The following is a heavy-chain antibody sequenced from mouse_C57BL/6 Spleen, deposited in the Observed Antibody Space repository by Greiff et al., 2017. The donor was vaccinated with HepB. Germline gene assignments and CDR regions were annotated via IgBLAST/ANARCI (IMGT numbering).Heavy chain of an antibody. J-gene: IGHJ4*01. D-gene: IGHD2-4*01. CDR2: IYPGDGDT. CDR1: GYAFSSYW. Sequence: QVQLQQSGAELVKPGASVKISCKASGYAFSSYWMNWVKQRPGKGLEWIGQIYPGDGDTNYNGKFKGKATLTADKSSSTAYMQLSSLTSEDSAVYCCARGGDYDHYYAMDYWGQGTSVTVSS. CDR3: ARGGDYDHYYAMDY. V-gene: IGHV1-80*01.